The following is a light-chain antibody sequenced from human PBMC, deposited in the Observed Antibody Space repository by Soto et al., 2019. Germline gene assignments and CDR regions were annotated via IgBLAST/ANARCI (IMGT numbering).Light chain of an antibody. CDR3: QQYGSSPWT. CDR1: QSVSSSY. J-gene: IGKJ1*01. CDR2: GAS. Sequence: EIVLTQSPGTLSLSPGERATLSYRASQSVSSSYLAWYQQKPGQAPRLLIYGASSRATGIPDRFSGSGSGTDFTLTISRLEPEDFAVYYCQQYGSSPWTFGKGTKVEIK. V-gene: IGKV3-20*01.